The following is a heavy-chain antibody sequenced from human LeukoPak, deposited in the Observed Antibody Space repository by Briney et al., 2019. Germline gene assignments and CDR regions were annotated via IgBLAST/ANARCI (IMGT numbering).Heavy chain of an antibody. CDR3: AKAGDGYNLFDY. CDR2: IRYDGSNK. Sequence: GGSLRLSCAASGFTFSSYGMHWVRQAPGKGLEWVTFIRYDGSNKYYADSVKGRFTISRDNSKNTLYLQMNSLRAEDTAVYYCAKAGDGYNLFDYWGHGTLVTVSS. J-gene: IGHJ4*01. CDR1: GFTFSSYG. V-gene: IGHV3-30*02. D-gene: IGHD5-24*01.